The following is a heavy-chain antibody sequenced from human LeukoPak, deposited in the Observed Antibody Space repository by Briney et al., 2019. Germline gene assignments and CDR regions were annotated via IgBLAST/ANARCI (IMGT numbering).Heavy chain of an antibody. CDR2: ISGSSSYI. CDR3: ARDPRGGYSGYDDAFDI. J-gene: IGHJ3*02. CDR1: GFTFSSYS. V-gene: IGHV3-21*01. D-gene: IGHD5-12*01. Sequence: GGSLRLSCAASGFTFSSYSMNWVRQAPGKGLEWVSSISGSSSYIYYADSVKGRFTISRDNAKNSLYLQMNSLRAEDTAVYYCARDPRGGYSGYDDAFDIWGQGTMVTVSS.